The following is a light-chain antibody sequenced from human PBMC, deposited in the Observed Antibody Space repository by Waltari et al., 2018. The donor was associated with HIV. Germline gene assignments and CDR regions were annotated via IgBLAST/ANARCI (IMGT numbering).Light chain of an antibody. V-gene: IGKV1-5*03. Sequence: DIQMTQSPSTLSASVGDRVTITCRASQSISDWLAWYQQKPGQPPKLLIYWASTREFGVPDRFSGSGYGTDFTLTISGLQAEDVALYYCQQYFDPPFTFGPGTKVEVK. CDR2: WAS. CDR1: QSISDW. CDR3: QQYFDPPFT. J-gene: IGKJ3*01.